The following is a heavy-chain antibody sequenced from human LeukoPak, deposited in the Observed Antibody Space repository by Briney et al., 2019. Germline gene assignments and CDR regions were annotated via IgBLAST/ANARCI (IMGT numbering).Heavy chain of an antibody. CDR2: IGSDGNTM. CDR1: GLTFSTSN. Sequence: PGGSLRLSCAASGLTFSTSNVNWVRQAPGKGLEGVSYIGSDGNTMYYANSVKGRFTISRDNAKNSLYLQMNSLRAEDTALYYCARERIEAAGTQLFDASDIWGQGTMVTVSS. CDR3: ARERIEAAGTQLFDASDI. J-gene: IGHJ3*02. V-gene: IGHV3-48*04. D-gene: IGHD6-13*01.